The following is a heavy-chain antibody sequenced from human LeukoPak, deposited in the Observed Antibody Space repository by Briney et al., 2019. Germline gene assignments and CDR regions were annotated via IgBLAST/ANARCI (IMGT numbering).Heavy chain of an antibody. J-gene: IGHJ4*02. Sequence: SETLSLTCTVSGGSISSYYWSWIRQPPGKGLEWIGYIYYSGSTNYNPPLKSRVTISVDTSKNQFSLKLSSVTAADTAVYYCARDMEGAARGFDYWGQGTLVTVSS. D-gene: IGHD6-13*01. V-gene: IGHV4-59*01. CDR3: ARDMEGAARGFDY. CDR2: IYYSGST. CDR1: GGSISSYY.